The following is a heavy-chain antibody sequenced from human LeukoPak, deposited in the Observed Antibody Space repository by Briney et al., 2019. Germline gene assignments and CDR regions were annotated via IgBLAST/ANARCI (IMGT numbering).Heavy chain of an antibody. J-gene: IGHJ6*03. D-gene: IGHD6-19*01. CDR2: IYYSGST. CDR3: ARGRGSRGWDRPTFHYYMDV. CDR1: GGSISSGDYY. V-gene: IGHV4-30-4*08. Sequence: SETLSLTCTVSGGSISSGDYYWSWIRQPPGKGLEWIGYIYYSGSTYYNPSLKSRVTISVDTFKNQFSLKLSSVTAADTAVYFFARGRGSRGWDRPTFHYYMDVWGKGTTVTVSS.